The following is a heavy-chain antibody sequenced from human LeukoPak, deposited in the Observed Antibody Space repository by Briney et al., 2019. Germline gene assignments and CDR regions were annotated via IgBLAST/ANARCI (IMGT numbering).Heavy chain of an antibody. Sequence: PSETLSLTCTVSGGSISSYYWSWIRQPPGKGLEWIGRIYTSGSTNYNPSRKSRLTMSVDTSKNQFSLKLSSVTAADTAVYYCARGPMTTVIAFDYWGQGTMVTVSS. J-gene: IGHJ4*02. CDR2: IYTSGST. CDR3: ARGPMTTVIAFDY. V-gene: IGHV4-4*07. D-gene: IGHD4-17*01. CDR1: GGSISSYY.